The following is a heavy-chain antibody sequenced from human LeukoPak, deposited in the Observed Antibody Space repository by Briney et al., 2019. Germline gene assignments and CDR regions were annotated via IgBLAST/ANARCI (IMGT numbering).Heavy chain of an antibody. Sequence: SETLSLTCTVSGSSISSYYWSWIRQPPGKGLEWIGYIYYSGSTNYNPSLKSRVTISVDTSKNQFSLKLSSVTAADTAVYYCARGLEGQWLENWGQGTMVTVSS. J-gene: IGHJ3*01. CDR3: ARGLEGQWLEN. V-gene: IGHV4-59*01. CDR1: GSSISSYY. CDR2: IYYSGST. D-gene: IGHD6-19*01.